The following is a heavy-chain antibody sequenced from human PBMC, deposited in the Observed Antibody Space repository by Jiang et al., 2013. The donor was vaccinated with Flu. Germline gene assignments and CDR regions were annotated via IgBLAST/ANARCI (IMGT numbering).Heavy chain of an antibody. CDR1: VITFSSYA. D-gene: IGHD1-1*01. J-gene: IGHJ4*02. CDR3: ARHFFRLVTTGGEFDY. V-gene: IGHV3-23*01. CDR2: ISGSGGST. Sequence: VQLLESGGGLVQPGGSLRLSCAGSVITFSSYAMTWVRQAPGKGLEWVSAISGSGGSTYYADSVKGRFTISRDNSKNTLYLQMNTLRAEDTAIYYCARHFFRLVTTGGEFDYWGQGTLVTVSS.